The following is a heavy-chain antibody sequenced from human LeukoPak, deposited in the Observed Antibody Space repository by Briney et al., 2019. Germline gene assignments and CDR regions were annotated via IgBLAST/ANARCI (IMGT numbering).Heavy chain of an antibody. J-gene: IGHJ2*01. D-gene: IGHD6-13*01. CDR3: ARVYYSNSYDYWYFDL. V-gene: IGHV4-59*01. CDR2: IFYSGGA. CDR1: GGSIRSYY. Sequence: SETLSLTCTVSGGSIRSYYWSWIRQPPGKGLEWIGYIFYSGGANYNPSLKSRVTISVDTSKNQFSLKLTSVTAADTAVYYCARVYYSNSYDYWYFDLWGRGTLVTVSS.